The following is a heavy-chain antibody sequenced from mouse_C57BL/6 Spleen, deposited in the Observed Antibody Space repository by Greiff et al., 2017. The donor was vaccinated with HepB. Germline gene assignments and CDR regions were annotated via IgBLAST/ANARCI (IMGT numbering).Heavy chain of an antibody. V-gene: IGHV5-6*01. Sequence: EVTLMESGGDLVKPGGSLKLSCAASGFTFSSYGMSWVRQTPDKMLEWVATISSGVSYTYSPDSVKGRFTISIDNAKNTLYLQMSSLKSEDTAMYYCARGNDGYYRTCFAYWGQGTVVTVAA. CDR3: ARGNDGYYRTCFAY. D-gene: IGHD2-3*01. CDR2: ISSGVSYT. CDR1: GFTFSSYG. J-gene: IGHJ3*01.